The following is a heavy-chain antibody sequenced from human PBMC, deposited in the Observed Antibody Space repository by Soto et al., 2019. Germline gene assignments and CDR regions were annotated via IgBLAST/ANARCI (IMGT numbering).Heavy chain of an antibody. J-gene: IGHJ6*02. CDR3: ARDPGLEVTGSDASYYYYDLDV. V-gene: IGHV6-1*01. CDR1: GDSVSSNSAA. Sequence: SQTLSLTCAISGDSVSSNSAAWNWIRQSPSRGLEWLGRTYYRSKYYNDYAVSVKSRITINPDTSKNQFSLHLNSVTPEDTAVYYCARDPGLEVTGSDASYYYYDLDVWGQGTTVTVSS. CDR2: TYYRSKYYN. D-gene: IGHD6-19*01.